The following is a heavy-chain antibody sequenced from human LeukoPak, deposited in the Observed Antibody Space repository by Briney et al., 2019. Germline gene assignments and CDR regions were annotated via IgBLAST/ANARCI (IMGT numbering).Heavy chain of an antibody. D-gene: IGHD5-18*01. J-gene: IGHJ4*02. V-gene: IGHV1-18*04. CDR1: GYTFTSYG. CDR3: ARGQLWLLSPHFDY. Sequence: ASVKVSCKASGYTFTSYGISWVRQAPGQGLEWMGWISAYNGNTDYAQKLQGRVTMTTDTSTSTAYMELRSLRSDDTAVYYCARGQLWLLSPHFDYWGQGTLVTVSS. CDR2: ISAYNGNT.